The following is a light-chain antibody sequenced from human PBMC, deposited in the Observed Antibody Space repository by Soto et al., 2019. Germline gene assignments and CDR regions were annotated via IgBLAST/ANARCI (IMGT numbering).Light chain of an antibody. J-gene: IGLJ2*01. CDR2: EVS. CDR1: SSDVGGYNY. CDR3: SSYGGSNTLI. V-gene: IGLV2-8*01. Sequence: QSALTQPPSASGSPGQSVTISCSGTSSDVGGYNYVSWYQQHPGKAPKLMIYEVSKRPSGVPDRLSGSKSGNTASLTVSGLQAEDEADYYCSSYGGSNTLIFGGGTKLPVL.